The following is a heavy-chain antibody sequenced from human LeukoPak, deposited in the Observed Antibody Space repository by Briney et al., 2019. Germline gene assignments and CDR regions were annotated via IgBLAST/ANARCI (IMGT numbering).Heavy chain of an antibody. V-gene: IGHV4-38-2*02. CDR2: IYHSGST. CDR3: ALSSGYLNWFDP. Sequence: PSETLSLTCTVSGYSINSCYYWGWIRPPPGEGVEGSGIIYHSGSTYYNPSLKSRVTLSVDTSKNQFSLKLSSVTAADTAVYYCALSSGYLNWFDPWGQGTLVTVSS. CDR1: GYSINSCYY. D-gene: IGHD3-22*01. J-gene: IGHJ5*02.